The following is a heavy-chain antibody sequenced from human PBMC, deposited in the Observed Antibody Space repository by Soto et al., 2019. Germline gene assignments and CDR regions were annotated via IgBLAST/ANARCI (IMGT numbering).Heavy chain of an antibody. CDR2: ISSSSSYI. CDR3: ARDHPALIPY. Sequence: PGGSLRLSCAASGFTFSSYSMNWVRQAPGKGLEWVSSISSSSSYIYYADSVKGRFTTSRDNAKNSLYLQMNSLRAEDTAVYYCARDHPALIPYWGQGTLVTVSS. V-gene: IGHV3-21*01. J-gene: IGHJ4*02. CDR1: GFTFSSYS. D-gene: IGHD3-16*01.